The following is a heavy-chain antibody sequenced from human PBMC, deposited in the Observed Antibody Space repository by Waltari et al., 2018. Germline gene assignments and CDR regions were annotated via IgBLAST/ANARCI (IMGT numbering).Heavy chain of an antibody. CDR3: ARVDTAMIDAFDI. V-gene: IGHV4-39*07. D-gene: IGHD5-18*01. J-gene: IGHJ3*02. CDR1: GGSISSSSYY. CDR2: IYYSGST. Sequence: QLQLQESGPGLVKPSETLSLTCTVSGGSISSSSYYWGWIRQPPGKGLEWIGSIYYSGSTYSNPSLKSRVTISVDTSKNPFSLKLSSVTAADTAVYYCARVDTAMIDAFDIWGQGTMVTVSS.